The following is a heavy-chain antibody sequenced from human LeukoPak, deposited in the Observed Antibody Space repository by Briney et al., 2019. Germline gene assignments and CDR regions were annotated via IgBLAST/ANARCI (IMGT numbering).Heavy chain of an antibody. Sequence: GESLKISCKASGYSFITYWIGWGRQMPGKGVEWMGIIYPGDSDTRHSPSFQGQVTMSVDKSTSTAYLQWSSLKASDTAIYYCARRVYSDGYDYWGQGTLVTVSS. D-gene: IGHD5-12*01. V-gene: IGHV5-51*01. CDR1: GYSFITYW. J-gene: IGHJ4*02. CDR3: ARRVYSDGYDY. CDR2: IYPGDSDT.